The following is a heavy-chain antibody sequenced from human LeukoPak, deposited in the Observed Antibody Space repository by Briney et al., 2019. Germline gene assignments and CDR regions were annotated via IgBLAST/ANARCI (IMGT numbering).Heavy chain of an antibody. V-gene: IGHV4-34*01. Sequence: GSLRLSCAASGFTFSSYSMSWIRQPPGKGLEWIGEINHSGSTNYNPSLKSRVTISVDTSKNQFSLKLSSVTAADTAVYYCARAEYYFDYWGQGTLVTVSS. CDR2: INHSGST. CDR3: ARAEYYFDY. CDR1: GFTFSSYS. J-gene: IGHJ4*02. D-gene: IGHD3-10*01.